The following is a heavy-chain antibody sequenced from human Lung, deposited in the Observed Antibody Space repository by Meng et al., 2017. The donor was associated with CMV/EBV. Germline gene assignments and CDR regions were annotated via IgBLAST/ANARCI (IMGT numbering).Heavy chain of an antibody. CDR1: RFTFSAYE. CDR3: ARGGYEYVLGILDY. CDR2: IGGSGSPI. Sequence: SXAAARFTFSAYEMNWVRQAPGKGLEWVSYIGGSGSPINYAESVRGRFTISRTNARNSLYLQMNRRRAEDTAVYYCARGGYEYVLGILDYWGQGXLVTVSS. V-gene: IGHV3-48*03. D-gene: IGHD3-16*01. J-gene: IGHJ4*02.